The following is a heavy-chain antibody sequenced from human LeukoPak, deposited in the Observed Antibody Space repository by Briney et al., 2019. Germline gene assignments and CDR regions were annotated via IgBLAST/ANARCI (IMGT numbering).Heavy chain of an antibody. CDR1: GFTFSNYA. CDR3: AREYGTHFDY. CDR2: LSSRSRYI. Sequence: PGGSLRLSCAASGFTFSNYAMTWVRQAPGKGLEWVSSLSSRSRYIYYADSLKGRFTISRDNAKNSLYLQMNSLRPEATAVYYCAREYGTHFDYWGQGTLVTVSS. D-gene: IGHD2-8*01. J-gene: IGHJ4*02. V-gene: IGHV3-21*01.